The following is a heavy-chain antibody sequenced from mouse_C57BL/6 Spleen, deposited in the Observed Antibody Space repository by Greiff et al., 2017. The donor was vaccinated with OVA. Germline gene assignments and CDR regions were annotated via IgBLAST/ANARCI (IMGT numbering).Heavy chain of an antibody. CDR3: ARYEWSYAMDY. CDR2: ISSGSSTI. D-gene: IGHD1-1*02. Sequence: EVQLVESGGGLVKPGGSLKLSCAASGFTFSDYGMHWVRQAPEKGLEWVAYISSGSSTIYYADTVKGRFTISRDNAKNTLFLQMTSLRSEDTAMYYCARYEWSYAMDYWGQGTSVTVSS. CDR1: GFTFSDYG. J-gene: IGHJ4*01. V-gene: IGHV5-17*01.